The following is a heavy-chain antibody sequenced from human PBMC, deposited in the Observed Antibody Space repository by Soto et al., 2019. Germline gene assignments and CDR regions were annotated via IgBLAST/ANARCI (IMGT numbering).Heavy chain of an antibody. V-gene: IGHV4-59*08. Sequence: QVQLQESGPGLVKPSETLSLTCTVSGGSISSYYWSWIRQPPGKGLEWIGYIYYSGSTNYNPSLKSRVTISVDTSKNQFSLKLSSVTAADTAVYYCASADYGDVSPFDYWGQGTLVTVSS. D-gene: IGHD4-17*01. CDR1: GGSISSYY. J-gene: IGHJ4*02. CDR3: ASADYGDVSPFDY. CDR2: IYYSGST.